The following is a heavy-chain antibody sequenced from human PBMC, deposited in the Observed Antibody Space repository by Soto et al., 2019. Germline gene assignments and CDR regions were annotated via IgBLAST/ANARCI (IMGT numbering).Heavy chain of an antibody. CDR3: ARPGFGPLHGLVDV. Sequence: QVQLQESGPGLVKPSETLSLSCTVSGGSISSYYWSWFRQSPGKRMEWIGYVHHSWGSSYNPSLQSRAAISLDTSKSQFSLKVTSVTATDTAVYYCARPGFGPLHGLVDVWGQGTTVTVSS. D-gene: IGHD3-10*01. V-gene: IGHV4-59*08. J-gene: IGHJ6*02. CDR1: GGSISSYY. CDR2: VHHSWGS.